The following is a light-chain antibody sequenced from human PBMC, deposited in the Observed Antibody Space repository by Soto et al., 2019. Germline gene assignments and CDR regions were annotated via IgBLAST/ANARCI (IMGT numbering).Light chain of an antibody. CDR1: QSINRH. CDR3: QQRSKWPLSVT. Sequence: EIVLTQSPATLSLSPGERATLSCRASQSINRHLAWYRQKPGQAPRLLIYDASNRATGIPARFSGSGSGTDFTLTISNLEPEDFALYYCQQRSKWPLSVTFGQGTRLEI. J-gene: IGKJ5*01. V-gene: IGKV3-11*01. CDR2: DAS.